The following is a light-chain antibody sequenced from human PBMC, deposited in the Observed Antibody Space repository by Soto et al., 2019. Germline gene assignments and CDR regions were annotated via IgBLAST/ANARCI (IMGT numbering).Light chain of an antibody. J-gene: IGKJ3*01. CDR2: GAS. CDR1: QSISSSY. CDR3: QHYDRSFT. V-gene: IGKV3-20*01. Sequence: EIVLTQSPGTLSLSPGERATLSCRASQSISSSYLAWYQQKPGQAPRLLIYGASSRAFGIPDRFSGSGSGTDFTLTISRLEPEDFAVYYCQHYDRSFTFGPGTKVDIK.